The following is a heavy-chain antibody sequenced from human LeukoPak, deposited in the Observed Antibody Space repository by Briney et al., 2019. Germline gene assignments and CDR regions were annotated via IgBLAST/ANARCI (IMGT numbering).Heavy chain of an antibody. CDR1: GDSVSSNCAA. Sequence: SQTLSLTCAISGDSVSSNCAAWNWIRQSPSRGLEWLGRTYYRSKWYNDYAVSVRGRITVNTDTSKNQFSLHLNSVTPEDTAVYYCARRLTQYDCFDPWGQGILVTVSS. J-gene: IGHJ5*02. V-gene: IGHV6-1*01. D-gene: IGHD2-2*01. CDR3: ARRLTQYDCFDP. CDR2: TYYRSKWYN.